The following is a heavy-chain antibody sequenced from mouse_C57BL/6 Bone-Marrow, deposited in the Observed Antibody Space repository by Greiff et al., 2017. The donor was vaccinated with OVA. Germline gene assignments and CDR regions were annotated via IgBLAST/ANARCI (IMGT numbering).Heavy chain of an antibody. D-gene: IGHD4-1*01. V-gene: IGHV10-1*01. CDR1: GFSFNTYA. CDR2: IRSKSNNYAT. CDR3: VSQLGHFDY. J-gene: IGHJ2*01. Sequence: GGGLVQPKGSLKLSCAASGFSFNTYAMNWVRQAPGKGLEWVARIRSKSNNYATYYADSVKDRFTISRDDSESMLYLQMNNLKTEDTAMYYCVSQLGHFDYWGQGTTLTVSS.